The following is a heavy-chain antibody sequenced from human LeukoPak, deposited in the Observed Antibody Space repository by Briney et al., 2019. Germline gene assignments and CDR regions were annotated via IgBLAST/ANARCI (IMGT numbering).Heavy chain of an antibody. CDR1: GGSISGYY. CDR3: ARHRDGYSYGSLDY. J-gene: IGHJ4*02. D-gene: IGHD5-18*01. Sequence: SETLSLTCTVSGGSISGYYWSWIRQPPGKGLEWIGHIYYSGNTNYNPSLKSRISMSVDTSKNQFSPELSSVTAADTAYYYCARHRDGYSYGSLDYWGQGTLVTVSS. V-gene: IGHV4-59*01. CDR2: IYYSGNT.